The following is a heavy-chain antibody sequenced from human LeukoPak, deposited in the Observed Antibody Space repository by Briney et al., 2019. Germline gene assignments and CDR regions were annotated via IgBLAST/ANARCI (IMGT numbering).Heavy chain of an antibody. Sequence: SETLSLTCAVYGGSFTDYYWTWIRQPPGKGLEWIGEINHGGYTNYSPTLKSRVTLSVDTSKNQFSLKLSSVTAADTAVYFCARDMIVGGLGAFDIWGQGTIVTVSS. V-gene: IGHV4-34*01. J-gene: IGHJ3*02. CDR2: INHGGYT. CDR1: GGSFTDYY. CDR3: ARDMIVGGLGAFDI. D-gene: IGHD3-22*01.